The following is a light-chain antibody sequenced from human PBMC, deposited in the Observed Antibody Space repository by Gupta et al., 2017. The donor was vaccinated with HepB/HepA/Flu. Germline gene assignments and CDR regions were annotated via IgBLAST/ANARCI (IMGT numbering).Light chain of an antibody. J-gene: IGLJ3*02. Sequence: SALTQTASVSGSPAQSFTIPCTGTSSVVGSYNHVSWYQQHSGKAPKLMIYEVSKRPSGVSNRFSGAKSGNTAALTISGRQAEDEADYYCCSYAGSSIWVFGGGTKLTVL. CDR1: SSVVGSYNH. CDR2: EVS. V-gene: IGLV2-23*02. CDR3: CSYAGSSIWV.